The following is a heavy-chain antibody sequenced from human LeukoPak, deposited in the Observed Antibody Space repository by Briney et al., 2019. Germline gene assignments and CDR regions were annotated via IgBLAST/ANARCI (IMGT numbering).Heavy chain of an antibody. CDR2: IYYSGST. Sequence: SETLSLTCTVSGGSISGYYWSWIRQPPGKGLEWIGYIYYSGSTNYNPSLESRVTISVDTSKNQFSLNLNSVTAADTAVYYCARHRSTSGWDYWGQGTLVTVSS. CDR1: GGSISGYY. D-gene: IGHD6-19*01. J-gene: IGHJ4*02. CDR3: ARHRSTSGWDY. V-gene: IGHV4-59*08.